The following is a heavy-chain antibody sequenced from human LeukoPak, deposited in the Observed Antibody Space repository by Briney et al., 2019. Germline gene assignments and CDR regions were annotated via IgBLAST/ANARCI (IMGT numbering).Heavy chain of an antibody. V-gene: IGHV4-31*03. D-gene: IGHD3-22*01. CDR3: ARDRGGGYYGGIDY. J-gene: IGHJ4*02. CDR2: IYNSGST. Sequence: SQTLSLTCTVSGGSISSGGYYWSWIRQHPGKGLEWIGYIYNSGSTYYNPSLKSRVTISVDTSKNQFSLKLSSVTAADTAVYYCARDRGGGYYGGIDYWGQGTLVTVSS. CDR1: GGSISSGGYY.